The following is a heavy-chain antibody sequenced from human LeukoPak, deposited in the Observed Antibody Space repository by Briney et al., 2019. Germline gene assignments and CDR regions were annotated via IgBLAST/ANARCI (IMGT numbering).Heavy chain of an antibody. Sequence: SETLSLTCTVSGGSISSYYWSWIRQPPGKGLEWIGYIYYSGSTNYNPSLKSRVTVSVDTSKNQFSLKLSSVTAADTAVYYRARDNWNYGSSMDVWGQGTTVTVSS. V-gene: IGHV4-59*01. D-gene: IGHD1-7*01. J-gene: IGHJ6*02. CDR2: IYYSGST. CDR1: GGSISSYY. CDR3: ARDNWNYGSSMDV.